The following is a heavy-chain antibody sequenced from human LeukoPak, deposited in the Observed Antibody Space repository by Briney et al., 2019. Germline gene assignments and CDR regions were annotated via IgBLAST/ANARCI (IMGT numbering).Heavy chain of an antibody. CDR3: ARGFSYYDILTGYYSYYLDY. V-gene: IGHV1-69*05. CDR1: GGTFSSYA. CDR2: IIPIFGTA. Sequence: SVKVSCKASGGTFSSYAIRWVRQAPGQGLEWMGGIIPIFGTANYAQKFQGRVTITTDESTSTAYMELSSLRSEDTAVYYCARGFSYYDILTGYYSYYLDYWGQGTLVTVSS. J-gene: IGHJ4*02. D-gene: IGHD3-9*01.